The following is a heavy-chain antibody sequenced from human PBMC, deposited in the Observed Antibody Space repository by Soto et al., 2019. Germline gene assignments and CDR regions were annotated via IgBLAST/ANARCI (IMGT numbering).Heavy chain of an antibody. J-gene: IGHJ5*02. CDR2: IHNSGAS. D-gene: IGHD5-12*01. V-gene: IGHV4-59*02. Sequence: QVQLQETGPGLVKPSETLSLTCTVSGASVSGYYWSWIRQTPGKGLEWIGNIHNSGASKYNPSLKSRVTISLDTSKNECSLKIGSVTTADTAVYYCARGPQWLRSDNWFDPWGQGNLVTVSS. CDR3: ARGPQWLRSDNWFDP. CDR1: GASVSGYY.